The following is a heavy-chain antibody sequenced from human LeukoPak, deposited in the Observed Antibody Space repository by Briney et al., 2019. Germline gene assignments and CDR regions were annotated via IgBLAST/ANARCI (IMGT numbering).Heavy chain of an antibody. CDR1: GGTFSSYA. CDR2: IIPIFGTA. Sequence: ASVKVSCKASGGTFSSYAISWVRQAPGQGLEWMGGIIPIFGTANYAQKFQGRVTITADESTSTAYMELSSLRSEDTAVYYCASSGHYGSGSYYPIPVYWGQGTLVTVSS. V-gene: IGHV1-69*01. CDR3: ASSGHYGSGSYYPIPVY. J-gene: IGHJ4*02. D-gene: IGHD3-10*01.